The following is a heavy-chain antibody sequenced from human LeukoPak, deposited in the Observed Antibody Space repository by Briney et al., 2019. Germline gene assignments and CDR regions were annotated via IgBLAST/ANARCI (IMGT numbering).Heavy chain of an antibody. CDR3: ARDPYSGNYGNYYYYYMDV. CDR1: GFTFSSDS. D-gene: IGHD1-26*01. V-gene: IGHV3-21*01. J-gene: IGHJ6*03. CDR2: ISSSSSYI. Sequence: TGGSLRLSCAASGFTFSSDSMNWVRQAPGKGLEWVSSISSSSSYIYYADSVKGRFTISRDNAKNSLYLQMNSLRAEDTAVYYCARDPYSGNYGNYYYYYMDVWGKGTTVTISS.